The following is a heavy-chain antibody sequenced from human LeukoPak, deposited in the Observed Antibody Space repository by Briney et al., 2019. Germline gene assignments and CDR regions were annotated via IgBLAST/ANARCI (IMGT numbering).Heavy chain of an antibody. CDR3: AKKDEGRFGELWGYFDY. D-gene: IGHD3-10*01. CDR2: ISGSGGST. Sequence: GGSLRLSCAASGFTFSSYAMSWVRQAPGKGLEWVSAISGSGGSTYYADSVKGRFTISRDNSKNTLYLQMNSLRAEDTAVYYCAKKDEGRFGELWGYFDYWGQGTLVTVSS. CDR1: GFTFSSYA. V-gene: IGHV3-23*01. J-gene: IGHJ4*02.